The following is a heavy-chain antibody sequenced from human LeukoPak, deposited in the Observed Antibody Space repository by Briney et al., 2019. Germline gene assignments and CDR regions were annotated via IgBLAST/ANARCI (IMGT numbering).Heavy chain of an antibody. J-gene: IGHJ4*02. CDR3: AFFGY. CDR2: ISYDGSNK. CDR1: GFAFSSYA. V-gene: IGHV3-30-3*01. Sequence: GGSLRLSCAASGFAFSSYAMHWVRQAPGKGLEWVAVISYDGSNKYYADSVKGRFTISRDNSKNTLYLQMNSLRAEDTAVYYCAFFGYWGQGTLVTVSS.